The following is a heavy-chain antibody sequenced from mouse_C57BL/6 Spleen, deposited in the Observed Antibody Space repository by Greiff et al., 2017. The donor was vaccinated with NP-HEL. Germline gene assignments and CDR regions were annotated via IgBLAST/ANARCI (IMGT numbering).Heavy chain of an antibody. CDR2: INPNNGGT. Sequence: VQLQQSGPELVKPGASVKMSCKASGYTFTDFNMHWVKQSHGKSLEWIGYINPNNGGTSYNQKFKGKATLTVNKSSSTAYMELRSLTSEDSAVYYCARWEGIYYGNFPPMDYWGQGTSVTVSS. CDR3: ARWEGIYYGNFPPMDY. V-gene: IGHV1-22*01. CDR1: GYTFTDFN. D-gene: IGHD2-1*01. J-gene: IGHJ4*01.